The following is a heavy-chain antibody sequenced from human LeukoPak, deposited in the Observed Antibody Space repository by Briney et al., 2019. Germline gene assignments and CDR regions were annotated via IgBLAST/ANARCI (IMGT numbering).Heavy chain of an antibody. V-gene: IGHV3-23*01. D-gene: IGHD1-26*01. J-gene: IGHJ3*02. Sequence: GGSLRLSCAASGFSFNNYAMSWVRQAPGKGLEWVSAISGSGGSTYYADSVKGRFTISRDNSKNTLYLQMNSLRAEDTAVHYCAKDVLMWELGAFDIWGQGTMVTVSS. CDR1: GFSFNNYA. CDR2: ISGSGGST. CDR3: AKDVLMWELGAFDI.